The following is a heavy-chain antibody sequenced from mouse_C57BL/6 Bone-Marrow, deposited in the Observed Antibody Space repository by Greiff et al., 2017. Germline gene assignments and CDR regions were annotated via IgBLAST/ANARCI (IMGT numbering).Heavy chain of an antibody. CDR3: ARLLRWYFDV. D-gene: IGHD1-1*01. Sequence: VQRVESGPELVKPGASVKISCKASGYSFTSYYIHWVKQRPGQGLEWIGWIYPGSGNTKYNEKFKGKATLTADTSSSTAYMQLSSLTSEDSAVYYCARLLRWYFDVWGTGTTVTVSS. CDR1: GYSFTSYY. V-gene: IGHV1-66*01. CDR2: IYPGSGNT. J-gene: IGHJ1*03.